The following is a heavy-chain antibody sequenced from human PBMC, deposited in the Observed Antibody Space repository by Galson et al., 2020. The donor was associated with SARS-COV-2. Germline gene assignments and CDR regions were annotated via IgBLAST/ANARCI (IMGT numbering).Heavy chain of an antibody. Sequence: SETLSLTCTVSGGSISSGDYYWSWIRQPPGKGLEWIGYIYYSGSTYYNPSLKSRVTISVDTSKNQFSLKLSSVTAADTAVYYCARDVVGSGYSYFDYWGQGTLVTVSS. CDR1: GGSISSGDYY. J-gene: IGHJ4*02. V-gene: IGHV4-30-4*08. D-gene: IGHD3-22*01. CDR3: ARDVVGSGYSYFDY. CDR2: IYYSGST.